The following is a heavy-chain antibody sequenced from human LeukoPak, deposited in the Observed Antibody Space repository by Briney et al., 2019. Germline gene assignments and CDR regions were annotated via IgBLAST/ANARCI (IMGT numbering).Heavy chain of an antibody. CDR2: IYYSGNT. Sequence: SETLSLTCTVSGGSISRSSYHWGWIRQPPGKGLEWIGTIYYSGNTYYNPSLKSRVTISVDTSKNQFSLKLSSVTAADTAVYYCARDGGTPAVYNWFDPWGQGTLVTVSS. D-gene: IGHD2-2*01. CDR1: GGSISRSSYH. V-gene: IGHV4-39*07. J-gene: IGHJ5*02. CDR3: ARDGGTPAVYNWFDP.